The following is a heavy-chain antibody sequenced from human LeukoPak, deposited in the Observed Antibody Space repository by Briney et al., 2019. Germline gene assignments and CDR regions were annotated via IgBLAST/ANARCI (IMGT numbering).Heavy chain of an antibody. Sequence: GGSLILSCAASGFTFNNYAMSWVRQAPGKGLEWVSSISATSASGGSTDYADSVKGRFTISRDDSKNTAYLQMNSLKTEDTAVYYCTRLGRSSGWQDFDYWGQGTLVTVSS. D-gene: IGHD6-19*01. CDR1: GFTFNNYA. J-gene: IGHJ4*02. CDR3: TRLGRSSGWQDFDY. CDR2: ISATSASGGST. V-gene: IGHV3-23*01.